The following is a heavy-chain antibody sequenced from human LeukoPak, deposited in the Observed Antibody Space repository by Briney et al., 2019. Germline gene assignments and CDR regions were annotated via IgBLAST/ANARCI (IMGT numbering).Heavy chain of an antibody. D-gene: IGHD3-22*01. V-gene: IGHV3-23*01. CDR2: ISGSGGST. Sequence: GGSLRLSCAASGFAFSSYAMNWVRQAPGRGLEWVSTISGSGGSTYYADSVKGRFTISRDNSKNTLYLQMNSLRAEDTAVYYCARDGGIVVALGYFDYWGQGTLVTVSS. CDR1: GFAFSSYA. J-gene: IGHJ4*02. CDR3: ARDGGIVVALGYFDY.